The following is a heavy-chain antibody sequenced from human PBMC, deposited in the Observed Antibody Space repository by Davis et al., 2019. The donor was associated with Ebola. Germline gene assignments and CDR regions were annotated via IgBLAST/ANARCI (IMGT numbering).Heavy chain of an antibody. V-gene: IGHV4-34*01. Sequence: GSLRLSCAASGFTFSNAWMSWIRQPPGKGLEWIGEINHSGSTNYNPSLKSRVTISVDTSKNQFSLKLSSVTAADTAVYYCARGAQYDFWSGYQHYFDYWGQGTLVTVSS. CDR2: INHSGST. J-gene: IGHJ4*02. CDR1: GFTFSNAW. CDR3: ARGAQYDFWSGYQHYFDY. D-gene: IGHD3-3*01.